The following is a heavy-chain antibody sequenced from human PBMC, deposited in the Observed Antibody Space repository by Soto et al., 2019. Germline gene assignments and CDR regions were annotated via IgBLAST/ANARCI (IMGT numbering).Heavy chain of an antibody. V-gene: IGHV4-38-2*02. Sequence: XTLSLPCSVTNXPINGGVFWGWIRQPPGKGLEWICSIFHTGDTYYNPSLRSRITMSLDTARNQFSLKLTSLTAADSAVYYCARDTNSLDPWGQGTLATVSS. J-gene: IGHJ5*02. CDR2: IFHTGDT. CDR1: NXPINGGVF. CDR3: ARDTNSLDP.